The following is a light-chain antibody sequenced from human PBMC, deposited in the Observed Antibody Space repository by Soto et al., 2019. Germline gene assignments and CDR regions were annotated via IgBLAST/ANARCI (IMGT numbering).Light chain of an antibody. V-gene: IGKV3-20*01. Sequence: EVVLTQSPATLSLSPGERATLSCRASENVRTFVDWYQQKPGQAPRLLIYGASSRATGIPDRFSGSGSGTDFTLTISRLEPEDFAVYYCQQYGSSRITFGGGTKVDNK. CDR1: ENVRTF. CDR2: GAS. CDR3: QQYGSSRIT. J-gene: IGKJ4*01.